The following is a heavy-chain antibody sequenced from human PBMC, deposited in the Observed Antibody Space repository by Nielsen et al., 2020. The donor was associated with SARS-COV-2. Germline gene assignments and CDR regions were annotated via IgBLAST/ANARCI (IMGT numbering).Heavy chain of an antibody. CDR2: ISAYNGNT. CDR1: GYTFTSYG. CDR3: ARDKGYYYGSGSYYTDY. J-gene: IGHJ4*02. V-gene: IGHV1-18*04. D-gene: IGHD3-10*01. Sequence: ASVKVSCKASGYTFTSYGISWVRQAPGQGLEWMGWISAYNGNTNYAQKLQGRVTMTTDTSTSTAYMELGSLRSDDTAVYYCARDKGYYYGSGSYYTDYWGQGTLVTVSS.